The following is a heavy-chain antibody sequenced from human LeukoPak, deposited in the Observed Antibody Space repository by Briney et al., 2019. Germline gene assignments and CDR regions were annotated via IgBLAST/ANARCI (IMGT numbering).Heavy chain of an antibody. CDR1: GLTVNSNY. D-gene: IGHD1-26*01. CDR3: AASRGGTYPIDY. V-gene: IGHV3-53*04. CDR2: FYSGGNT. J-gene: IGHJ4*02. Sequence: GGSLRLSCAASGLTVNSNYMSWVRQSPGKGLEWVSVFYSGGNTHYADSVKGRLTISRHNSKRTLSLQMNSLRAEDTAVYYCAASRGGTYPIDYWGQGPLVTVSS.